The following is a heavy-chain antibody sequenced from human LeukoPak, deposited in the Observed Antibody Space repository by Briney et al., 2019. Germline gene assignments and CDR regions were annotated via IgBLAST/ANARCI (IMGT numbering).Heavy chain of an antibody. V-gene: IGHV1-46*01. CDR2: INPSGGST. CDR3: ARGLLSFMRSDYSNYWDNWFDP. J-gene: IGHJ5*02. CDR1: GYTFTSYY. D-gene: IGHD4-11*01. Sequence: ASVKVSCKASGYTFTSYYMYWVRQAPGQGLEWMGIINPSGGSTSYAQKFQGRVTMTRDMSTSTVYMELSSLRSDDTAVYYCARGLLSFMRSDYSNYWDNWFDPWGQGTLVTVSS.